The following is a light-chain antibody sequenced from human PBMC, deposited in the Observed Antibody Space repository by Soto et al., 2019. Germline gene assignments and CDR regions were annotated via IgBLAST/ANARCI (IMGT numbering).Light chain of an antibody. J-gene: IGKJ1*01. CDR1: QSVSNNY. CDR3: QQYGSSGT. Sequence: EIVLTQSPGTLSLSPGEGATLSCRASQSVSNNYLAWYQQKPGQAPRLLIYGASNRATGIPDRFSGSGSGTAFTLTISRLEPEDFAVYYCQQYGSSGTFGQGTKVDIK. V-gene: IGKV3-20*01. CDR2: GAS.